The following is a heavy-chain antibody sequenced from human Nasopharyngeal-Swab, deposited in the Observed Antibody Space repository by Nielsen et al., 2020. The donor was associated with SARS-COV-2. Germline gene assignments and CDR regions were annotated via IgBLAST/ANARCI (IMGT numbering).Heavy chain of an antibody. CDR3: ARDQVGLRFLEWLPKSYYYYYGMDV. CDR1: GFTFSSYS. V-gene: IGHV3-48*02. D-gene: IGHD3-3*01. CDR2: ISSSSSTI. J-gene: IGHJ6*02. Sequence: GESLKISCAASGFTFSSYSMNWVRQAPGKGLEWVSYISSSSSTIYYADSVKGRFTISRDNAKNSLYLQMNSLRDEDTAVYYCARDQVGLRFLEWLPKSYYYYYGMDVWGQGTTVTVSS.